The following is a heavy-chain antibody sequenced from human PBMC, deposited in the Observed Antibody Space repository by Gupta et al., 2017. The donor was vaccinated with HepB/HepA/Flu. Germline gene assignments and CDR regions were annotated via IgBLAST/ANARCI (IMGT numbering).Heavy chain of an antibody. D-gene: IGHD6-6*01. J-gene: IGHJ6*02. CDR3: ARMYSSSSLSVNYYYYYGMDV. CDR2: IGTAGDT. Sequence: EVQLVESGGGLVQPGGSLRLSGAASGFTFSSYDMHWVRQATGKGLEWVSAIGTAGDTYYPGSVKGRFTISRENAKNSLYLQMNSLRAGDTAVYYCARMYSSSSLSVNYYYYYGMDVWGQGTTVTVSS. CDR1: GFTFSSYD. V-gene: IGHV3-13*01.